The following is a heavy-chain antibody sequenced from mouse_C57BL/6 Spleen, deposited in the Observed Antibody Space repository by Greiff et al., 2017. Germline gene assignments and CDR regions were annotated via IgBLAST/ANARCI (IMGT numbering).Heavy chain of an antibody. CDR2: ISSGGDYI. V-gene: IGHV5-9-1*02. CDR1: GFTFSSYA. Sequence: DVMLVESGEGLVKPGGSLKLSCAASGFTFSSYAMSWVRQTPEKRLEWVAYISSGGDYIYYADTVKGRFTISRDNARNTLYLQMSSLKSEDTAMYYCTRESLGYGFAYWGQGTLVTVSA. D-gene: IGHD2-2*01. J-gene: IGHJ3*01. CDR3: TRESLGYGFAY.